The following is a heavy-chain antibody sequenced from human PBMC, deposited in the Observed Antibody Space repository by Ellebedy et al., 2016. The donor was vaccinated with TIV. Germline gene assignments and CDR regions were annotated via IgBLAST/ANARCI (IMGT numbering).Heavy chain of an antibody. J-gene: IGHJ5*01. CDR1: GFTFSVYW. CDR2: INNDATST. D-gene: IGHD3-9*01. V-gene: IGHV3-74*03. Sequence: GESLKISXAASGFTFSVYWMHWVRQAPGKGLVWVSRINNDATSTTYADSVRGRFTISRDNAKNTLYLQMNSLRVEDTAVYYCARVDWLVDSWGQGTLVTVSS. CDR3: ARVDWLVDS.